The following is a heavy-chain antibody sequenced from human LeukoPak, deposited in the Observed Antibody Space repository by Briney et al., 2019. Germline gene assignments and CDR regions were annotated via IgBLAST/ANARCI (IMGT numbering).Heavy chain of an antibody. D-gene: IGHD1-26*01. CDR1: GFTFXSYA. CDR3: AKDYYGGSYYWAH. V-gene: IGHV3-23*01. CDR2: ISGSGGST. Sequence: SLRLSCAASGFTFXSYAMSWVRQAPGKGLEWVSAISGSGGSTYYADSVKGRFTISRDNSKNTPYLQMNSLRAEDTAVYYCAKDYYGGSYYWAHWGQGTLVTVSS. J-gene: IGHJ4*02.